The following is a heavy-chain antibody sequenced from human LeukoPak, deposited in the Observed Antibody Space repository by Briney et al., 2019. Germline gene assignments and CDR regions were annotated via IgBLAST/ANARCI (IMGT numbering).Heavy chain of an antibody. Sequence: ASVKVSCKASGYTFTSYDINWVRQATGQGLEWMGWMNPNSGNTGYAQKFQGRVTMTTDTSTSTAYMELRSLRSDDTAVYYCATSYGSGSFDYWGQGTLVTVSS. CDR1: GYTFTSYD. J-gene: IGHJ4*02. CDR2: MNPNSGNT. V-gene: IGHV1-8*01. CDR3: ATSYGSGSFDY. D-gene: IGHD3-10*01.